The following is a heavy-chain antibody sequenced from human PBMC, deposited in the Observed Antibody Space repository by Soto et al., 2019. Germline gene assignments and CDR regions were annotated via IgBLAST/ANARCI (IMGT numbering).Heavy chain of an antibody. CDR3: AVYKAGGGGDGY. V-gene: IGHV4-61*01. CDR2: QSGNT. CDR1: GSSVSSNSYH. J-gene: IGHJ4*02. D-gene: IGHD2-21*02. Sequence: QVQLQESGLGLVKPSETLSLTCTVSGSSVSSNSYHWTWIRQPPGKGLEWIGQSGNTNDHLSLKSRITISVNTSKNQFSLPLSYVTAADTAIYYCAVYKAGGGGDGYWGQGTLVTVSS.